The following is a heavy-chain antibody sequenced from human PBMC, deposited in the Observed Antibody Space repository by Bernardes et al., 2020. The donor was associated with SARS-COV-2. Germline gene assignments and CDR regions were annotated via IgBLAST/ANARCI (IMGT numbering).Heavy chain of an antibody. V-gene: IGHV3-66*01. CDR3: ARDGLAYYDFWSGYYTGYGMDV. Sequence: GSLRLSCAASGFTVSSNYMSWVRQAPGKGLEWVSVIYSGGSTYYADSVKGRFTISRDNSKNTLYLQMNSLRAEDTAVYYCARDGLAYYDFWSGYYTGYGMDVWGQGTTVTVSS. J-gene: IGHJ6*02. CDR1: GFTVSSNY. CDR2: IYSGGST. D-gene: IGHD3-3*01.